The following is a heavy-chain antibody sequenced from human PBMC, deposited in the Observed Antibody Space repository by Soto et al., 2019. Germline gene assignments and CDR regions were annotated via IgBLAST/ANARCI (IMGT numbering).Heavy chain of an antibody. V-gene: IGHV3-7*01. D-gene: IGHD3-10*01. Sequence: GSLRLSCAASGFTFSSYSMNWVRQAPGKGLEWVANIKQDGSEKYYVDSVKGRFTISRDNAKNSLYLQMNSLRAEDTAVYYCARNSGGYYYYGMDVWGQGTTVTVSS. J-gene: IGHJ6*02. CDR3: ARNSGGYYYYGMDV. CDR1: GFTFSSYS. CDR2: IKQDGSEK.